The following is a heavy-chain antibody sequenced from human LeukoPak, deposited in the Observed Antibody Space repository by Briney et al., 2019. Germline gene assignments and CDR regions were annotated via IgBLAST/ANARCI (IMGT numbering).Heavy chain of an antibody. J-gene: IGHJ4*02. Sequence: TGGSLRLSCAASGFTFSNDWMCWVRQAPGKGLEWVANINQDESKKYYADSVKGRFTISRDNAKNSLYLQMSSLPAEDTAIYYCARDHAYRADYWGQGTLVTVSS. CDR2: INQDESKK. CDR3: ARDHAYRADY. D-gene: IGHD2-2*01. CDR1: GFTFSNDW. V-gene: IGHV3-7*01.